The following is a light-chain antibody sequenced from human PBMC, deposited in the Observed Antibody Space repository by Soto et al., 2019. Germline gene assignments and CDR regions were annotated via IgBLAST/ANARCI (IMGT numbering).Light chain of an antibody. Sequence: QSALTQPRSVSGSPGQSVTISCTGTSSDVGAYDYVSWFQQHPGKAPKLIIYDVNQRPSGVPDRFSGSKSGNTASLTISGLQTDDEGDYYCCSYAGSFTYVFGAGTKATVL. CDR1: SSDVGAYDY. CDR2: DVN. J-gene: IGLJ1*01. V-gene: IGLV2-11*01. CDR3: CSYAGSFTYV.